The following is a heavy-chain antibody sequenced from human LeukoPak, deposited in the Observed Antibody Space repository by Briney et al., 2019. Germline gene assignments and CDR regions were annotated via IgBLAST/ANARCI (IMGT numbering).Heavy chain of an antibody. CDR3: ARLAYGSGSYRY. CDR1: GGSFSGYY. D-gene: IGHD3-10*01. CDR2: INHSGST. J-gene: IGHJ4*02. V-gene: IGHV4-34*01. Sequence: NPSETLSLTCAVYGGSFSGYYWSWIRQPPGKGLEWIGEINHSGSTNYNPSLKSRVTISVDTSKNQCSLKLSSVTAADTAVYYCARLAYGSGSYRYWGQGTLGTVSS.